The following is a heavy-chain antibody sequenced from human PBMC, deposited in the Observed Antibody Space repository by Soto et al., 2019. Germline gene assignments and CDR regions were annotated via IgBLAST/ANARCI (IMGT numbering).Heavy chain of an antibody. CDR3: AKSATVPAAIAY. CDR1: GYTFTSYA. CDR2: INAGNGNT. V-gene: IGHV1-3*01. D-gene: IGHD2-2*02. Sequence: QVQLVQSGAEVKKPGASVKVSCKASGYTFTSYAMHWVRQAPGQRLEWMGWINAGNGNTKYSQKFQGRVTITRDTSASTAYMELSSLRSEDTAVYYWAKSATVPAAIAYWGQGTLGTVSP. J-gene: IGHJ4*02.